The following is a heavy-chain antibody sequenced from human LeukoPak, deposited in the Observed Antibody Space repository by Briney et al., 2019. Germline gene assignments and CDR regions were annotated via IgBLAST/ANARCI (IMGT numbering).Heavy chain of an antibody. D-gene: IGHD2-15*01. J-gene: IGHJ4*02. Sequence: GASVKVSCKASGDTFSSYAISWVRQAPGQGLEWMGGIIPIFGTANYAQKFQGRVTITADESTSTAYMELSSLRSEDTAVYYCARDQRPDCSGGSCYPFFDYWGQGTLFTVSS. CDR1: GDTFSSYA. CDR3: ARDQRPDCSGGSCYPFFDY. CDR2: IIPIFGTA. V-gene: IGHV1-69*01.